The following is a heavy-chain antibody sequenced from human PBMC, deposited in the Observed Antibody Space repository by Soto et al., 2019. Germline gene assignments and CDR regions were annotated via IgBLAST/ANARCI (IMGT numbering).Heavy chain of an antibody. CDR1: GGSISSGGYY. V-gene: IGHV4-39*01. J-gene: IGHJ5*02. D-gene: IGHD6-13*01. CDR2: IYYSGST. Sequence: SETLSLTCTVSGGSISSGGYYWSWIRQHPGKGLEWIGYIYYSGSTYYNPSLKSRVTISVDTSKNQFSLKLSSVTAADTAVYYCARQTLSYSSSWYYISSWFDPWGQGALVTVSS. CDR3: ARQTLSYSSSWYYISSWFDP.